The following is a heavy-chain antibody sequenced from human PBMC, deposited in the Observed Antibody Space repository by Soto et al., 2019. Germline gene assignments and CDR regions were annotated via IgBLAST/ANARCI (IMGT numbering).Heavy chain of an antibody. Sequence: SVKVSCKASGGTFSSYAISWVRQAPGQGLEWMGGIIPIFGTANYAQKFQGRVTITADESTSTAYMELSSLRSEDTAVYYCAREVEAVAAGIGLDYWSQGTLVTVSS. CDR2: IIPIFGTA. V-gene: IGHV1-69*13. CDR3: AREVEAVAAGIGLDY. CDR1: GGTFSSYA. J-gene: IGHJ4*02. D-gene: IGHD6-13*01.